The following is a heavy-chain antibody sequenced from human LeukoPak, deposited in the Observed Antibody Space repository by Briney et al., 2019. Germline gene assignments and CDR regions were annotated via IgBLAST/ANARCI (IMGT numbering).Heavy chain of an antibody. CDR1: GFTFSSYS. CDR2: ISSSSSYI. Sequence: GGSLRLSCAASGFTFSSYSMNWVRQAPGKGLEWVSSISSSSSYIYYADSVKGRLTISRDNAKNSLYLHMDGLRAEDTAVYYCAREFTAMAFDYWGQGALVTVSS. J-gene: IGHJ4*02. V-gene: IGHV3-21*01. D-gene: IGHD5-18*01. CDR3: AREFTAMAFDY.